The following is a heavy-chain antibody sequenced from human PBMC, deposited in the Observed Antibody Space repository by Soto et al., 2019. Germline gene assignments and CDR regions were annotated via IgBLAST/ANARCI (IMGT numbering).Heavy chain of an antibody. CDR1: GGTFSSYA. Sequence: SVKVSCKASGGTFSSYAISWVRQAPGQGLEWMGGIIPIFGTANYAQKFQGRVTITADESTSTAYMELSSLRSEDTAVYYCARRRRITMVRGVYSSWFDPWGQGTLVTVSS. V-gene: IGHV1-69*13. D-gene: IGHD3-10*01. CDR2: IIPIFGTA. CDR3: ARRRRITMVRGVYSSWFDP. J-gene: IGHJ5*02.